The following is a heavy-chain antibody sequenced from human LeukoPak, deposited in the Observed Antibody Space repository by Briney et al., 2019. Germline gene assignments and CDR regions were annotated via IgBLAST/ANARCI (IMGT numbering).Heavy chain of an antibody. J-gene: IGHJ6*02. CDR1: GGSFSGYY. V-gene: IGHV4-34*01. CDR2: INHSGST. D-gene: IGHD2-21*02. CDR3: ARDHTSLAYCGGDCYSLRAARTYYYYYGMDV. Sequence: PSETLSLTCAVYGGSFSGYYWSWIRQPPGKGLEWIGEINHSGSTNYNPSLKSRVTISVDTSKNQFSLKLSSVTAADTAVYYCARDHTSLAYCGGDCYSLRAARTYYYYYGMDVWGQGTTVTVSS.